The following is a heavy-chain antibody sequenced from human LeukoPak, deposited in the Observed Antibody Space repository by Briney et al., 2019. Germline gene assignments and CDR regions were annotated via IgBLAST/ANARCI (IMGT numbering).Heavy chain of an antibody. Sequence: SETLSLTCTVSGGSISSSSYYWGWIRQPPGKGLEWIGSIYYSGSTYYNPSLKSRVTISVDTSKNQFSLKLSSVTAADTAVYYCARRETVSARMGRQYCSGGSCYPALVGAFDIWGQGTMVTVSS. D-gene: IGHD2-15*01. CDR1: GGSISSSSYY. CDR3: ARRETVSARMGRQYCSGGSCYPALVGAFDI. V-gene: IGHV4-39*07. CDR2: IYYSGST. J-gene: IGHJ3*02.